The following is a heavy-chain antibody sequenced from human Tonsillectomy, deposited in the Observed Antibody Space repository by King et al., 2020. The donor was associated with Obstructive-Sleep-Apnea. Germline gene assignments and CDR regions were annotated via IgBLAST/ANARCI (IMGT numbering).Heavy chain of an antibody. CDR2: VYYRGST. J-gene: IGHJ3*02. CDR1: GGSVSSSSYY. CDR3: ARANGHDAFDI. V-gene: IGHV4-39*07. Sequence: QLQESGPGLVKPSETLSLTCSVSGGSVSSSSYYWAWIRQPPGKGLEWIASVYYRGSTYYNPSRKSRVTISVDTSKNQFSLKLRSVTAADTAVYYCARANGHDAFDIWGQGTMVTVSS. D-gene: IGHD4-17*01.